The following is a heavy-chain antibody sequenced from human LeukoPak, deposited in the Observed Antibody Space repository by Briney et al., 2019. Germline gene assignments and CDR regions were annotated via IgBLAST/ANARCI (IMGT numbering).Heavy chain of an antibody. CDR3: ARGGVWLERLSYYYYYMDV. CDR1: GGSISSGSYY. D-gene: IGHD1-20*01. J-gene: IGHJ6*03. V-gene: IGHV4-61*02. Sequence: PSQTLSLTXTVSGGSISSGSYYWSWIRQPAGKGLEWIGRIYTSGSTNYNPSLKSRVTISVDTSKNQFSLKLSSVTAADTAVYYYARGGVWLERLSYYYYYMDVWGKGTTVTVSS. CDR2: IYTSGST.